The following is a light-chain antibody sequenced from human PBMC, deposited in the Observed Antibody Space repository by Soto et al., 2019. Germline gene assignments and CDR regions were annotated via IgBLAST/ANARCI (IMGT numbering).Light chain of an antibody. CDR3: QLSDINPGT. Sequence: DVRVFQSPSSLPATIGDRVTITCRASQSISAYLNWYQQKSGKAPKLLIYAASSLQSGVPSRFSGSGSGTDFTLTIISLQPEDIASYFCQLSDINPGTFGQGTKVDIK. V-gene: IGKV1-39*01. J-gene: IGKJ1*01. CDR1: QSISAY. CDR2: AAS.